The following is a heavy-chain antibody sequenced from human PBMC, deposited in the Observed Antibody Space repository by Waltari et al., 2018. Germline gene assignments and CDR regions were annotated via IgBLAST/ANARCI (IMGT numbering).Heavy chain of an antibody. D-gene: IGHD3-10*01. V-gene: IGHV3-23*01. CDR1: GFTLTSYT. CDR2: LRGSGLI. CDR3: AKDEGNRRAPTFGMDV. Sequence: EMQLLASGGGLAQPGGSVRVSCAASGFTLTSYTLTWVRPAPGRGLGWLSRLRGSGLIDYADSVKGRLTISRDTSKNTVYLQMDSLRAEDTAVYYCAKDEGNRRAPTFGMDVWGRGTTVIVS. J-gene: IGHJ6*02.